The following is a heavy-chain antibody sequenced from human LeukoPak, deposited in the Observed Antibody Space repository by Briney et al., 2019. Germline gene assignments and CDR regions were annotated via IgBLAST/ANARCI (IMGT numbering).Heavy chain of an antibody. D-gene: IGHD3-10*01. CDR2: ISYDGSNK. J-gene: IGHJ4*02. Sequence: PGGSLRLSCAASGFTFSSYAMHWVRQAPGKGLEWVAVISYDGSNKYYADSVKGRFTISRDNSKNTLYLQMNSLRAEDTAVYYCARDLVRGVIKGYDYWGQGTLVTVSS. CDR1: GFTFSSYA. V-gene: IGHV3-30-3*01. CDR3: ARDLVRGVIKGYDY.